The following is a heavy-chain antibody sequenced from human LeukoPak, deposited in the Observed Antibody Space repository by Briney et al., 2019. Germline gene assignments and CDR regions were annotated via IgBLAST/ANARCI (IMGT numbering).Heavy chain of an antibody. CDR3: ARDPSLRVTLDY. CDR2: ISGSGGST. J-gene: IGHJ4*02. D-gene: IGHD4-11*01. Sequence: GGSLRLSCAASGFTFSSYGMTWVRQAPGKGLEWVSVISGSGGSTYYADSVKGQFTISRDNSKNTLYLQMNSLRVEDTAVYYCARDPSLRVTLDYWGQGTLVTVSS. V-gene: IGHV3-23*01. CDR1: GFTFSSYG.